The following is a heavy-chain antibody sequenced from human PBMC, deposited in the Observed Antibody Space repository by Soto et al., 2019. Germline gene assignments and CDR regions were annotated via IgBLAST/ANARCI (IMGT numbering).Heavy chain of an antibody. CDR2: ISSNGGST. J-gene: IGHJ4*02. CDR3: VKELAAGTFDY. D-gene: IGHD6-13*01. CDR1: GFTFSSYA. V-gene: IGHV3-64D*08. Sequence: GGSLRLSCSASGFTFSSYAMHWVRQAPGKGLEYVSAISSNGGSTYYADSVKGRFTISRDNSKNTLYLQMSSLRAEDTAVYYCVKELAAGTFDYWGQGTLVTVSS.